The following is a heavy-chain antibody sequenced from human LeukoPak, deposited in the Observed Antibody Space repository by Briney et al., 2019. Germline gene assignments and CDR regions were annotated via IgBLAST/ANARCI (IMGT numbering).Heavy chain of an antibody. J-gene: IGHJ6*03. CDR1: GFTFSNYD. Sequence: GGSLRLSCAASGFTFSNYDMHWVRHVTGKGLEWVSAIGTAGDTYYPGSVKGRFTISRDNAKNSLYLQMNSLRAGDTAVYYCARAKRMDVWGKGTTVTVSS. CDR2: IGTAGDT. CDR3: ARAKRMDV. V-gene: IGHV3-13*01.